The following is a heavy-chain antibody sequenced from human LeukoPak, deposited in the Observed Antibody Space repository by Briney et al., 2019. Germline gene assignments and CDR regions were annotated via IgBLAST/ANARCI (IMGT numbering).Heavy chain of an antibody. CDR3: ARGGHGHTQNDF. J-gene: IGHJ4*02. Sequence: ASVKVSCKASGYTFTDYHMHWVRQAPGQGLEWVGWINPNTGGTNYTQSFQGRVTMTRDTSINTSYMELSSLISDDTALYFCARGGHGHTQNDFWGQGTLATVSS. V-gene: IGHV1-2*02. CDR2: INPNTGGT. CDR1: GYTFTDYH. D-gene: IGHD5-24*01.